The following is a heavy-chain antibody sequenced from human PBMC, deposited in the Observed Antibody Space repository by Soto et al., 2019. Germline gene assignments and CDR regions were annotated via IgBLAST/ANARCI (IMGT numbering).Heavy chain of an antibody. J-gene: IGHJ4*02. D-gene: IGHD6-13*01. V-gene: IGHV1-69*02. CDR1: RGTFSSYT. CDR2: IIPILGIA. CDR3: ARALTYSSSWFFDY. Sequence: SVKVSCKASRGTFSSYTISWVRQAPGQGLEWMGRIIPILGIANYAQKFQGRVTITADKSTSTAYMELSSLRSEDTAVYYCARALTYSSSWFFDYWGQGTLVTVSS.